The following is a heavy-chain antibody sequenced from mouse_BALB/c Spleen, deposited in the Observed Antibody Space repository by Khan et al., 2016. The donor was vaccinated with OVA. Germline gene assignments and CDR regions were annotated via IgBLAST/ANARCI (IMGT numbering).Heavy chain of an antibody. Sequence: VQLQESGAELAKPGASVKMSCKASGYTFTSYWMHWVKQRPGQGLEWIGYINPSTDYTEYNQKFKDKATLTADKSSSTAYMQLTSLTSEDSAVYYCTNHGSSSAWFTYWDQGTLVTVSA. D-gene: IGHD1-1*01. V-gene: IGHV1-7*01. J-gene: IGHJ3*01. CDR2: INPSTDYT. CDR3: TNHGSSSAWFTY. CDR1: GYTFTSYW.